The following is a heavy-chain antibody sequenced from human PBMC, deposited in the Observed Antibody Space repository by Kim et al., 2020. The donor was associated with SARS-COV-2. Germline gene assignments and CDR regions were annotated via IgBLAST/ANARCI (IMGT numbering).Heavy chain of an antibody. CDR1: GFTFSSYA. J-gene: IGHJ6*03. CDR2: ISGSGGST. D-gene: IGHD6-13*01. Sequence: GGSLRLSCAASGFTFSSYAMSWVRQAPGKGLEWVSAISGSGGSTYYADSVKGRFTISRDNSKNTLCLQMNSLRAEDTAVYYCAKDHSSSWYLARYYMDVWGKGTTVTVSS. CDR3: AKDHSSSWYLARYYMDV. V-gene: IGHV3-23*01.